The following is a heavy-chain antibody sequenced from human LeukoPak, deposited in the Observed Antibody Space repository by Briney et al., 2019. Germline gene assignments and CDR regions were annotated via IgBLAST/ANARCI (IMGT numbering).Heavy chain of an antibody. J-gene: IGHJ4*02. V-gene: IGHV4-59*01. CDR3: ASWDGYSRNY. D-gene: IGHD5-24*01. CDR2: IYYSGST. CDR1: GASISASY. Sequence: SETLSLTCTVSGASISASYWSWIRQPPGKGLEWIGFIYYSGSTNYNPSLKSRVTISVDTSKNQFSLKLSSVTAADTAVYYCASWDGYSRNYWGQGTLVTVSS.